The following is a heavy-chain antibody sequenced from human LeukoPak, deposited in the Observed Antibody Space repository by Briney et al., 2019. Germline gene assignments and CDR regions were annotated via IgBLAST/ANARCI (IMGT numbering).Heavy chain of an antibody. CDR1: GGSISSYY. Sequence: SETLSLTCTVSGGSISSYYWSWIRQPPGKGLEWIGYIYYSGSTNYNPSLESRVTISVDTSKNQFSLKLSSVTAADTAVYYCARAMIVEEGFDYWGQGTLVTVSS. CDR2: IYYSGST. V-gene: IGHV4-59*01. CDR3: ARAMIVEEGFDY. D-gene: IGHD3-22*01. J-gene: IGHJ4*02.